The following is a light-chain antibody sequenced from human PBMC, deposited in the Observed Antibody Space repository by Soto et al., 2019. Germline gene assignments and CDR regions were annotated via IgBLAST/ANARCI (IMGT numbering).Light chain of an antibody. CDR1: SSDVGGYNY. Sequence: QSALTQPPSASGSPGQSVTISCTGTSSDVGGYNYVSWYQQHPGKAPKLMIYDVNKWPSGVPDRYSCSKSGNTASLTVSGLQADDEADYYCSSYAGSNHLIFGGGTKLTVL. CDR2: DVN. CDR3: SSYAGSNHLI. J-gene: IGLJ2*01. V-gene: IGLV2-8*01.